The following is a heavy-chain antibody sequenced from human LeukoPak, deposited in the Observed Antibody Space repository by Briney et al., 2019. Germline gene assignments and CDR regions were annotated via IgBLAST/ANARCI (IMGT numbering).Heavy chain of an antibody. V-gene: IGHV3-73*01. D-gene: IGHD3-10*01. CDR3: TYYSPVRGVITNTKNSYYYYGMDV. J-gene: IGHJ6*02. CDR2: IRSKANSYAT. CDR1: GLTFSGSA. Sequence: GGSLRLSCAASGLTFSGSAMHWVRQASGKGLEWVGRIRSKANSYATAYAASVKGRFTISRDDSKNTAYLQMNSLKTEDTAVYYCTYYSPVRGVITNTKNSYYYYGMDVWGQGTTVTVSS.